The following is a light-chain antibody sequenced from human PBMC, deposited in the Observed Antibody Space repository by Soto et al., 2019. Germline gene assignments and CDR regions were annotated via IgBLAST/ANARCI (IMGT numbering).Light chain of an antibody. CDR2: SAS. CDR1: QGVGTW. CDR3: QQGDSFPLT. V-gene: IGKV1-12*01. J-gene: IGKJ4*01. Sequence: DIQMTQSPSSVSASVGDRVTITCRASQGVGTWLAWFQQKQGEAPRLLIYSASTLHSGVPSRFSGSGSGTDLTLTITRLPPEDVATYYCQQGDSFPLTFGGWTKVEIK.